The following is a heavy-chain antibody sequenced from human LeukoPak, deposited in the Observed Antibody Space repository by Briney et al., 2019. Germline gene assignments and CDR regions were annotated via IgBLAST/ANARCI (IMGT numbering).Heavy chain of an antibody. CDR1: GFTFSSYV. D-gene: IGHD2-15*01. CDR2: ISGSGGST. CDR3: AKDTCSGGSCYSNWFDP. Sequence: GGSLRLSCAASGFTFSSYVISWVRQAPGKGLEWVSAISGSGGSTYYADSVKGRFTISRDNSKNTLYLQMNSLRAEDTAVYYCAKDTCSGGSCYSNWFDPWGQGTLATVSS. J-gene: IGHJ5*02. V-gene: IGHV3-23*01.